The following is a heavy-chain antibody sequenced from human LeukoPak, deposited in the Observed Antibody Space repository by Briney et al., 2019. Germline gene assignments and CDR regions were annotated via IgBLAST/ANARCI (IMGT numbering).Heavy chain of an antibody. CDR3: ASSSTGDY. V-gene: IGHV3-21*01. Sequence: GGSLRLSCAASGFTFRSSTMNWVRQAPGKGLEWVSSISSSSAYIYCADSVEGRFTISRDSAKNSLYLQMNSLRTEDTAVYYCASSSTGDYWGQGTLVTVSS. CDR2: ISSSSAYI. D-gene: IGHD2-8*02. J-gene: IGHJ4*02. CDR1: GFTFRSST.